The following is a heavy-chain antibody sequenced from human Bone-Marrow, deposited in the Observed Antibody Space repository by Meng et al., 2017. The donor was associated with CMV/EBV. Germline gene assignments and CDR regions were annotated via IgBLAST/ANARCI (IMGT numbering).Heavy chain of an antibody. CDR1: GGSISSSSYY. J-gene: IGHJ4*02. CDR3: ARGSLDFWSGFYAY. Sequence: SETLSLTCTVSGGSISSSSYYWGWIRQPPGKGLEWIGYIYYSGSTNYNPSLKSRVTISVDTSKNQFSLKLSSVTAADTAVYYCARGSLDFWSGFYAYWGQGTLVTVSS. V-gene: IGHV4-61*05. D-gene: IGHD3-3*01. CDR2: IYYSGST.